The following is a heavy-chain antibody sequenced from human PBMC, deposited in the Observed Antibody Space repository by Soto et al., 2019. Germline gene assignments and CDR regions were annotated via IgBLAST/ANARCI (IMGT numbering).Heavy chain of an antibody. CDR2: ISGSGGST. CDR1: GFTFSSYA. CDR3: AKEEVVTTLNYYYYYGMDV. V-gene: IGHV3-23*01. D-gene: IGHD2-15*01. Sequence: LRLSCAASGFTFSSYAMRWVRQSPWEGLEWVSAISGSGGSTYYADSVKGRFTISRDNSKNTLYLQMNSLRAEDTAVYYCAKEEVVTTLNYYYYYGMDVWGQGTTVTVSS. J-gene: IGHJ6*02.